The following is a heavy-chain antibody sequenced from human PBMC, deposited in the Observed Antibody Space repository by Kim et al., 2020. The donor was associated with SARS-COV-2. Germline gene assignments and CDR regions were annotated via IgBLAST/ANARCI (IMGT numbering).Heavy chain of an antibody. V-gene: IGHV3-7*04. CDR1: GFTFSGYW. D-gene: IGHD3-10*01. J-gene: IGHJ4*02. CDR3: ARGRGDY. CDR2: IKQDGSEK. Sequence: GGSLRLSCAGSGFTFSGYWMGWVRQAAGKGLEWVAAIKQDGSEKYYVDSVKGRYTISRDNAKKSLYLQMNSLRAEDTAVYYCARGRGDYWGQGILVTVSS.